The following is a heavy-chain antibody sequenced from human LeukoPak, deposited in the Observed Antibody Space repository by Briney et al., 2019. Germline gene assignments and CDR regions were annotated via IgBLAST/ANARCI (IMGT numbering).Heavy chain of an antibody. CDR2: IYTSGST. J-gene: IGHJ5*02. D-gene: IGHD4-17*01. CDR3: AREDFGDYGWFDP. Sequence: PSETLSLTCTVSGGSISSGSYYWSWIRQPAGKGLEWIGRIYTSGSTNYNPSLKSRVTISVDTSKNQFSLKLSSVTAADTAVYYCAREDFGDYGWFDPWGQGTLVTVSS. V-gene: IGHV4-61*02. CDR1: GGSISSGSYY.